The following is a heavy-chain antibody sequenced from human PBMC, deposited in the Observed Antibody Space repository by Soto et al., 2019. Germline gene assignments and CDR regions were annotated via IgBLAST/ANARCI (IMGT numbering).Heavy chain of an antibody. CDR2: INHSGST. CDR1: GGSFSGYY. D-gene: IGHD4-17*01. Sequence: KTSETLSLTCAVYGGSFSGYYWSWIRQPPGKGLEWIGEINHSGSTNYNPSLKSRVTISVDTSKNQFSLKLSSVTAADTAVYYCARGRNPYGVNDAFDIWGQGTMVTVSS. V-gene: IGHV4-34*01. CDR3: ARGRNPYGVNDAFDI. J-gene: IGHJ3*02.